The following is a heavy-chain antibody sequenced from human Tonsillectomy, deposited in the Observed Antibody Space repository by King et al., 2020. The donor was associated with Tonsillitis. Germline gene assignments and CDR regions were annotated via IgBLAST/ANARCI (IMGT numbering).Heavy chain of an antibody. Sequence: VQLVESGGGLVQPGGSLTLSCAASGFIFSNYWMHWVRQGPGKGLEWVAHINNDGSGTTYADSVKGRFTISRDNAKSTLLLQMNSLRDEDMAVYYCVRDNWGRHDWGQGTLITVSS. D-gene: IGHD7-27*01. J-gene: IGHJ4*02. V-gene: IGHV3-74*01. CDR2: INNDGSGT. CDR3: VRDNWGRHD. CDR1: GFIFSNYW.